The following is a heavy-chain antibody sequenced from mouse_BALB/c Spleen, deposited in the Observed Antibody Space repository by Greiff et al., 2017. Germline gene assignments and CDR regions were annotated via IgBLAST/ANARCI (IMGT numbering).Heavy chain of an antibody. Sequence: VQLQQSGAELARPGASVKMSCKASGYTFTSYTMHWVKQRPGQGLEWIGYINPSSGYTNYNQKFKDKATLTADKSSTTAYMQLSSLTSEDSAVYYCARSSYRNYGDWGEGTTLTDSS. J-gene: IGHJ2*01. V-gene: IGHV1-4*01. D-gene: IGHD2-5*01. CDR1: GYTFTSYT. CDR2: INPSSGYT. CDR3: ARSSYRNYGD.